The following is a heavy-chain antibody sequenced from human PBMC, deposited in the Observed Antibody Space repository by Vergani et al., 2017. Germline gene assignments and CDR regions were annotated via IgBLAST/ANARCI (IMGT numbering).Heavy chain of an antibody. D-gene: IGHD3-10*01. J-gene: IGHJ6*02. CDR2: IHHSGDT. CDR3: ARHRGSGGFFPSSYFYGMDV. CDR1: DSSIMTNPY. Sequence: QVQLQESGPGLVKPSETLTLTCDVSDSSIMTNPYWGWFRQSPGKGLEWIGCIHHSGDTHYNSSLKSRVSISIVSSSKFSLSLTSVTAADTDIYYCARHRGSGGFFPSSYFYGMDVWGHGPTVTVSS. V-gene: IGHV4-38-2*01.